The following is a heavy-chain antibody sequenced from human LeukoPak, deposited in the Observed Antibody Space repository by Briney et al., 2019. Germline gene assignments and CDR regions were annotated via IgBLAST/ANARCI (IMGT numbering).Heavy chain of an antibody. J-gene: IGHJ6*04. CDR1: GGSTSSGGYY. CDR3: ARDRITMVRGVMPHGMDV. Sequence: SQTLSLTCTVSGGSTSSGGYYWSWIRQHPGKGLEWIGYIYYSGSTYYNPSLKSRVTISVDTSKNQFSLKLSSVTAADTAVYYCARDRITMVRGVMPHGMDVWGKGTTVTVSS. V-gene: IGHV4-30-4*08. CDR2: IYYSGST. D-gene: IGHD3-10*01.